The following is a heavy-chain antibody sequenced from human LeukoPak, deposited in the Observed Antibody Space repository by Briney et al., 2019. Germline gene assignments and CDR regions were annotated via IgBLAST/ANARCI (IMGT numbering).Heavy chain of an antibody. J-gene: IGHJ4*02. CDR3: ARTYYGSENYYHS. CDR1: GGSVSSSGSY. Sequence: PSETLSLTCTVSGGSVSSSGSYWGWIRQPPGKGLEWIGSIYYSGTTYYNPSLKSRVTISVDASKSQFSLKLTSVTAADTALYYCARTYYGSENYYHSWGQGILVTVSS. V-gene: IGHV4-39*01. D-gene: IGHD3-10*01. CDR2: IYYSGTT.